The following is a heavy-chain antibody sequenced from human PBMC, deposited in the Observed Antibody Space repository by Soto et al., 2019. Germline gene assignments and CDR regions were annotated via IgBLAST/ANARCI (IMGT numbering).Heavy chain of an antibody. Sequence: GGSLRLSCAASGFTFSSYAISWVRQAQGKGLEWVSAISKNEGSTYYADSVKGRFTISRDNSKNTLYLQMNSLRAEDTAVYYCAKPPYGEEYFQHWGQGALVTVSS. CDR2: ISKNEGST. J-gene: IGHJ1*01. D-gene: IGHD4-17*01. V-gene: IGHV3-23*01. CDR1: GFTFSSYA. CDR3: AKPPYGEEYFQH.